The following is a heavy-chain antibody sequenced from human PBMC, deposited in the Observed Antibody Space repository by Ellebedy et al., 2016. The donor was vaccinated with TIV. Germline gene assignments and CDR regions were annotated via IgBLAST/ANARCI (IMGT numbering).Heavy chain of an antibody. V-gene: IGHV3-7*03. CDR3: ARAPMIVVVNTNGEFDY. CDR1: GFTFSSYW. CDR2: IKQDGSEK. J-gene: IGHJ4*02. Sequence: GESLKISXAASGFTFSSYWMSWVRQAPGKGLEWVANIKQDGSEKYYVDSVKGRFTISRDNAKNSLYLQMNSLRAEDTAVYYCARAPMIVVVNTNGEFDYWGQGTLVTVSS. D-gene: IGHD3-22*01.